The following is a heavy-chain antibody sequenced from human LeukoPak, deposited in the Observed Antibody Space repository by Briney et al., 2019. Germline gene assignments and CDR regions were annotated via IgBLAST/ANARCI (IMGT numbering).Heavy chain of an antibody. CDR2: INGGNGNT. V-gene: IGHV1-3*01. CDR1: GYTFTSYA. D-gene: IGHD6-19*01. CDR3: ARDRDSSGWWHYYYYYGMDV. J-gene: IGHJ6*02. Sequence: ASVKVSCKASGYTFTSYAMHWVRQAPGQRLEWMGWINGGNGNTKYSQKFQGRVTMTTDTSTSTAYMELRSLRSDDAAVYYCARDRDSSGWWHYYYYYGMDVWGQGTTVTVSS.